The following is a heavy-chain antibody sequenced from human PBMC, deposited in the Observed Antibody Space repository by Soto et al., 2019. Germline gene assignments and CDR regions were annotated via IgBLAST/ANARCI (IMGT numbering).Heavy chain of an antibody. CDR2: IWYDGSNT. V-gene: IGHV3-33*01. Sequence: GGSLRLSCAASGFIFSSFGMHWVRQAPGKGLEWVAHIWYDGSNTYYADSVKGRFTISRDNSRNTLYLQMNSLRAEDTAVYHCVRDLLGSGGHFDYWGQGTPVTVSS. CDR3: VRDLLGSGGHFDY. CDR1: GFIFSSFG. J-gene: IGHJ4*02. D-gene: IGHD7-27*01.